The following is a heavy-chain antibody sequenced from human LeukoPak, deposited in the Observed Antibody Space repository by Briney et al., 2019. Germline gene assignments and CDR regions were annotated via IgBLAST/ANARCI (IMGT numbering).Heavy chain of an antibody. CDR1: GGSFSGYY. D-gene: IGHD6-13*01. V-gene: IGHV4-34*01. CDR3: ARVVRQQLATTYFDY. Sequence: SETLSLTCAVYGGSFSGYYWSWIRQPPGKGLEWIGEINHSGSTNYNPSLKSRVTISVDTSKNQFSLKLSSVTAADTAVYYCARVVRQQLATTYFDYWGQGTLVTVSS. CDR2: INHSGST. J-gene: IGHJ4*02.